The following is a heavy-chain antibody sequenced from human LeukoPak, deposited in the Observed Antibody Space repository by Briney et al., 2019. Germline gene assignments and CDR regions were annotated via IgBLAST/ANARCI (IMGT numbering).Heavy chain of an antibody. CDR1: GGSISSSSYY. J-gene: IGHJ4*02. Sequence: SETLSLTCTVSGGSISSSSYYWGWIRQPPGKGLEWIGSIYYSGSTYYNPSLKSRVTISVDTSKNQFSLKLSSVTAADTALYYCARDGGYSSGPDFDFWGQGTLLTVSS. CDR2: IYYSGST. CDR3: ARDGGYSSGPDFDF. D-gene: IGHD5-18*01. V-gene: IGHV4-39*02.